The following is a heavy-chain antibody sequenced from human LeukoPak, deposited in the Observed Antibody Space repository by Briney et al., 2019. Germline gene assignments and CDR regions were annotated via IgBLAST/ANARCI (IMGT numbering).Heavy chain of an antibody. J-gene: IGHJ3*02. Sequence: SETLSLTCTVSGGSISSYYWNWIRQPPGKGLEWIGDIYYSGSTNYNPSLKSRVTISVDTSKTQFSLKLSSVTAADTAVYYCARASDSSGYFQAFDIWGQGTMVTVSS. CDR1: GGSISSYY. CDR3: ARASDSSGYFQAFDI. V-gene: IGHV4-59*01. D-gene: IGHD3-22*01. CDR2: IYYSGST.